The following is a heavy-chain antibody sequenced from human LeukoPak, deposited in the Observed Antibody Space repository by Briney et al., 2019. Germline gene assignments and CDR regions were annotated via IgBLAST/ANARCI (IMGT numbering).Heavy chain of an antibody. Sequence: SETLSPTCTVSGGSISSGGYYWSWIRQPPGKGLEWIGYIYHSGSTYYNPSLKSRVTISVDTSKNQFSLKLSSVTAADTAVYYCARADYSDYHYYFYYMDVWGKGTTVTVSS. D-gene: IGHD4-11*01. J-gene: IGHJ6*03. CDR2: IYHSGST. CDR3: ARADYSDYHYYFYYMDV. V-gene: IGHV4-30-2*01. CDR1: GGSISSGGYY.